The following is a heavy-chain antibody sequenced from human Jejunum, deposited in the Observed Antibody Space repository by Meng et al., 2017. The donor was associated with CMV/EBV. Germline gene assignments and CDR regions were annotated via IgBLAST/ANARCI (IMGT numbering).Heavy chain of an antibody. D-gene: IGHD1-26*01. V-gene: IGHV3-74*01. CDR1: GFRFAPSW. CDR2: INGDGRST. CDR3: ARGATGGSYRFDF. Sequence: SGFRFAPSWVPWARPAPGRGLVWVSRINGDGRSTNSADAVKGRFTISRDNAMNPLYLQMNSLRVEDTAVYYCARGATGGSYRFDFWGHGTLVTVSS. J-gene: IGHJ4*01.